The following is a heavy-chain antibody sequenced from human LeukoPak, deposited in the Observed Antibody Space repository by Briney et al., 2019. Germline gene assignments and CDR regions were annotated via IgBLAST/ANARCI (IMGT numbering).Heavy chain of an antibody. D-gene: IGHD6-13*01. CDR1: GFIFSDYW. J-gene: IGHJ4*02. Sequence: GGSLSLSCVGSGFIFSDYWMHWVRQAPGKGLEWVADIKGDGSAKYYVESVKGRFTISRDNAKNSLYLQMNSLRAEDTAVYYCASQTIAAAGTDYWGQGTLVTVSS. V-gene: IGHV3-7*01. CDR2: IKGDGSAK. CDR3: ASQTIAAAGTDY.